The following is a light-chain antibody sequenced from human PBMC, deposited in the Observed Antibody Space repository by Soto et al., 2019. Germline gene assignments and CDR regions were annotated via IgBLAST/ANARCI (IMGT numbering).Light chain of an antibody. J-gene: IGKJ1*01. Sequence: RMTQSPSTLSGSLRDRVTITCLASETISSWLAWYQQKPGKAPKLLIYKASTLKSGVPSRFSGSGSGTEFTLTISSLQPDDFATYYSKRYNSYSEAFGQGTKVDI. CDR1: ETISSW. CDR3: KRYNSYSEA. V-gene: IGKV1-5*03. CDR2: KAS.